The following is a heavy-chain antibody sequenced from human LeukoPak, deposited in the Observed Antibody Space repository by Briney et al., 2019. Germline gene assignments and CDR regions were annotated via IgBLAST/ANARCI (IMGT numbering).Heavy chain of an antibody. Sequence: GGSLRLSCAASGFTFSSYGMHWVRQAPGKGLEWVAVIWYDGSNKYYADSVKGRFTISRDNSKNTLYLQMNSLRAEDTAVYYCAREGGSSRSRWFDPWGQGTLVTVSS. CDR2: IWYDGSNK. CDR1: GFTFSSYG. D-gene: IGHD1-26*01. V-gene: IGHV3-30*19. CDR3: AREGGSSRSRWFDP. J-gene: IGHJ5*02.